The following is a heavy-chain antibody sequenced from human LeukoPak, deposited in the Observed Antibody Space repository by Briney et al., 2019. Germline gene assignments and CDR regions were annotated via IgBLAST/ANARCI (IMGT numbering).Heavy chain of an antibody. CDR2: ISAYNGNT. CDR1: GYTFTSYG. V-gene: IGHV1-18*01. CDR3: ARTPDTYSGGWYYFDY. D-gene: IGHD6-19*01. Sequence: ASVKLSCKASGYTFTSYGISWVRQAPGQGLEWMGWISAYNGNTNYAQTLQGRVTMTTDTSTSTAYMELRSLRSDDTAVYYCARTPDTYSGGWYYFDYWGQGTLVTVSS. J-gene: IGHJ4*02.